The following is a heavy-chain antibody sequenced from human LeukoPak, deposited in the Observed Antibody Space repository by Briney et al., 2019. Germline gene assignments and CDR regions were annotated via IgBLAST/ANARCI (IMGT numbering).Heavy chain of an antibody. D-gene: IGHD3-22*01. V-gene: IGHV4-4*07. CDR3: ARWHYHDTSGYFYYFDY. CDR2: ISSSGSA. J-gene: IGHJ4*02. CDR1: GGSISSYY. Sequence: KPSETLSLTCTVSGGSISSYYWSWIRQPAGKGLEWIGRISSSGSANYNPSLKSRVTISIDTSKNQFSLQLSSVTAADTAVYYCARWHYHDTSGYFYYFDYWGQGALVTVSS.